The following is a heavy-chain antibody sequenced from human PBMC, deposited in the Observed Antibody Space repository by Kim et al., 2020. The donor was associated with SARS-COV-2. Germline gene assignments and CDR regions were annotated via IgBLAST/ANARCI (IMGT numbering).Heavy chain of an antibody. D-gene: IGHD2-15*01. CDR2: ISGSGGST. CDR1: GFTFSSYA. CDR3: AKDRRGTMGLVGGSFDY. Sequence: GGSLRLSCAASGFTFSSYAMSWVRQAPGKGLEWVSAISGSGGSTYYADSVKGRFTISRDNSKNTLYLQMNSLRAEDTAVYYCAKDRRGTMGLVGGSFDYWGQGTLVTVSS. V-gene: IGHV3-23*01. J-gene: IGHJ4*02.